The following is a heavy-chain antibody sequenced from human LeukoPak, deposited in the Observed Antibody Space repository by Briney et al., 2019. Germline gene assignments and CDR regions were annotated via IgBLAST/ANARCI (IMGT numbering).Heavy chain of an antibody. CDR1: DFTFSNYW. V-gene: IGHV3-7*01. D-gene: IGHD2-15*01. J-gene: IGHJ3*02. CDR2: IKQDGSEI. Sequence: QPGGSLRLSCVASDFTFSNYWMSWVRQAPGKGLEWVANIKQDGSEINYVDSVKGRFTISRDNAKNSLYLQMNSLRAEDTAVYYCATEVGTPAVRSAFNIWGQGTMVTVSS. CDR3: ATEVGTPAVRSAFNI.